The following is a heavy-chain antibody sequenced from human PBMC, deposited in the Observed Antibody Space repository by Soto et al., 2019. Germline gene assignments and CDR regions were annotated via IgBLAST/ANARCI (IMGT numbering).Heavy chain of an antibody. CDR2: ISGSGDTT. D-gene: IGHD2-8*01. CDR1: GFTFKYYA. J-gene: IGHJ1*01. CDR3: ARESKWYGGQYFQD. V-gene: IGHV3-23*01. Sequence: EVQLLQSGGGLAQPGTSLRLSCAASGFTFKYYAMTWVRQAPGKGLEWVSTISGSGDTTDYPDSVKGRFRVSRDNSKDTLYLQMDSLRADDTALYYCARESKWYGGQYFQDWGQGTLVTVSS.